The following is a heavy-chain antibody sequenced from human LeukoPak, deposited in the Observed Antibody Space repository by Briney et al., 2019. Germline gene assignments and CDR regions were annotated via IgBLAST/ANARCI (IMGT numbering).Heavy chain of an antibody. CDR2: IDYSGST. D-gene: IGHD1-26*01. Sequence: PSETLCLTCTVSGGSLSSYYWSWIRQPPGKGLEWIGFIDYSGSTNYSPSLKSRVTISVDTSKNNFSLKLSSVTAAETAVYYCARLQVGATFDLWGQGALVTVSS. J-gene: IGHJ5*02. V-gene: IGHV4-59*08. CDR3: ARLQVGATFDL. CDR1: GGSLSSYY.